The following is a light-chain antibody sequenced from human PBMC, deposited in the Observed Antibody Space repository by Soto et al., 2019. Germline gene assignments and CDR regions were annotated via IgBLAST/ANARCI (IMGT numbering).Light chain of an antibody. Sequence: LTQPASVSGSPGQSITISCTGTSSDVGLYDYVSWYQQHPGKAPQLMIYAVSNRPSGVSNRFSASKSGSTASLFISGLQAEDEADYYCSSYTSDSSYVFGSGTKVTVL. V-gene: IGLV2-14*01. CDR3: SSYTSDSSYV. CDR1: SSDVGLYDY. J-gene: IGLJ1*01. CDR2: AVS.